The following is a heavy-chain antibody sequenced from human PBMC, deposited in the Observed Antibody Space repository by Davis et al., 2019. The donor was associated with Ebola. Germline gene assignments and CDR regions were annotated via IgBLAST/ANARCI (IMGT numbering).Heavy chain of an antibody. CDR1: GVTSTTYA. CDR3: ATAAARVVAAATFGY. J-gene: IGHJ4*02. V-gene: IGHV3-23*01. D-gene: IGHD2-15*01. CDR2: IVVSGGTT. Sequence: GESLKISCAASGVTSTTYAMSWVRQAPGKGLEWVSTIVVSGGTTYYADSVKGRFTISRDNSRNTLYLQMNSLTAEDTAVYYCATAAARVVAAATFGYWGQGTLVTVSS.